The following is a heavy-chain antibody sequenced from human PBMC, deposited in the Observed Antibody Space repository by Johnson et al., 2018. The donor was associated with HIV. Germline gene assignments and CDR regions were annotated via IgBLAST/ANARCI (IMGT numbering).Heavy chain of an antibody. CDR1: GFTFSDYY. Sequence: QVQLVESGGGLVQPGGSLRLSCAASGFTFSDYYMSWIRQAPGKGLEWVSPITSSGSVIHYADSVKGRFTISRDNAKNSLYLVMNSLRAEDTAVYFCASEVEYSILGGVWGQGTVVTVSS. V-gene: IGHV3-11*04. J-gene: IGHJ3*01. CDR3: ASEVEYSILGGV. CDR2: ITSSGSVI. D-gene: IGHD6-6*01.